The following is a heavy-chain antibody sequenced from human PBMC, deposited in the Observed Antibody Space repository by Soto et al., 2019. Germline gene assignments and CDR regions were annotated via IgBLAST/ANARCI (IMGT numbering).Heavy chain of an antibody. CDR2: IYYSGST. V-gene: IGHV4-59*01. J-gene: IGHJ3*02. Sequence: PSETLSLTCTVSGGSISSYYWTWIRQPPGKGLEWIGYIYYSGSTNYNPSLKSRVTISVDTSKNQFSLKLSSVTAADTAVYYCARRVELCDAFDIWGQGTMVSVS. CDR1: GGSISSYY. CDR3: ARRVELCDAFDI. D-gene: IGHD2-2*01.